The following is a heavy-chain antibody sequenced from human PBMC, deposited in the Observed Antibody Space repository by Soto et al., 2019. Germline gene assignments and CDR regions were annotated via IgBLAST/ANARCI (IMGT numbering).Heavy chain of an antibody. V-gene: IGHV4-34*01. D-gene: IGHD6-19*01. CDR1: GGSFSGYY. CDR2: IYHIGNT. CDR3: ARIPADIAVAAN. Sequence: SETLSLTCAVHGGSFSGYYWDWIRQPPGKGLEWIGEIYHIGNTNYNPSLKSRVTISVDKSKSQFSLRLSSVTAADTAVYYCARIPADIAVAANWGQGTLVTVSS. J-gene: IGHJ4*02.